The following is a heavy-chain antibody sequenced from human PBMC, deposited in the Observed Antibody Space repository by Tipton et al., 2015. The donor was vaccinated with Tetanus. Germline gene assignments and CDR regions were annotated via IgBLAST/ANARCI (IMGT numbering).Heavy chain of an antibody. V-gene: IGHV4-59*02. CDR2: IFYSGNS. CDR3: AGVTAQRTELYFEH. D-gene: IGHD2-8*02. J-gene: IGHJ1*01. Sequence: TLSLTCSVSGDSGSRHYWSWIRQPPGKALEWIGDIFYSGNSISNPSFRSRVTMSVDTSRTLFSLTLIAVTAADTAVYYCAGVTAQRTELYFEHWGQGTQVTVSS. CDR1: GDSGSRHY.